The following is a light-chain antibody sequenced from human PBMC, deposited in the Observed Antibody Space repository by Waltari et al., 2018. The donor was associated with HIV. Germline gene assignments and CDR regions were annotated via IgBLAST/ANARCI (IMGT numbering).Light chain of an antibody. V-gene: IGLV1-44*01. CDR1: RSNIGTHS. Sequence: QSLLTQSPSTSATPGQRVTISCSGSRSNIGTHSVHWYQQLPGTAPSLLIYNTDQRPSGVPDRISGSRSGTSASLDISGVQSEDEADYYCATWDDSLNAYVFASGTKVNVL. CDR3: ATWDDSLNAYV. J-gene: IGLJ1*01. CDR2: NTD.